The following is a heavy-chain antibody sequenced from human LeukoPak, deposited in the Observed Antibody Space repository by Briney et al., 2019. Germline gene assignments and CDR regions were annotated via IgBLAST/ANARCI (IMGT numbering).Heavy chain of an antibody. V-gene: IGHV4-59*12. CDR1: GGSISSYY. CDR2: IYYSGST. Sequence: PSETLSLTCTVSGGSISSYYWSWIRQPPGKGLEWIGYIYYSGSTNYNPSLKSRVTISVDTSKNQFSLQLNSVTPEDTAVYYCVREGSRSTFQHWGQGTLVTVSS. D-gene: IGHD2-2*01. CDR3: VREGSRSTFQH. J-gene: IGHJ1*01.